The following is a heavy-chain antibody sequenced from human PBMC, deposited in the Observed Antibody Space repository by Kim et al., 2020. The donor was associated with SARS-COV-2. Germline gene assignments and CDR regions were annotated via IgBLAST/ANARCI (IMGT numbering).Heavy chain of an antibody. J-gene: IGHJ4*02. D-gene: IGHD5-18*01. Sequence: IYAQKFQGRVTMTEDTSTDTAYVGLSSLRSEDTAVYYCATGTAMAPPEDYWGQGTLVTVSS. CDR3: ATGTAMAPPEDY. V-gene: IGHV1-24*01.